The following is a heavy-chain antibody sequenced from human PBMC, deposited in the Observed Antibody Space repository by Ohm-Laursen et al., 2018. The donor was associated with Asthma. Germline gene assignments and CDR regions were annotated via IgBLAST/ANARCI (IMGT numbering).Heavy chain of an antibody. CDR2: ISSAETYK. J-gene: IGHJ3*02. Sequence: SLRLSCAASGFNFSSYAMHWVRQAPGKGLEWVAIISSAETYKNYANSVKGRFTISKDNSKNTLFLQMNSLRPDDTAVYYCARRDFSGGDTNAAFDIWGQGTMVAVSS. D-gene: IGHD2-21*02. CDR3: ARRDFSGGDTNAAFDI. CDR1: GFNFSSYA. V-gene: IGHV3-30*04.